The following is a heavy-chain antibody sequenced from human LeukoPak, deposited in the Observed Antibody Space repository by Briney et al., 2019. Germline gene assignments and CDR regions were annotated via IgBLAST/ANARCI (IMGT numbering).Heavy chain of an antibody. Sequence: GGSLRHSRAASGFTFSSYSMNWVRQAPGKGLEWVSYISSSTRTIYYADSVKRRFTISRDNDKNSLYLQMNSLRDEDTAVSACATEMGPTSDFWGEGTLVTVSS. CDR3: ATEMGPTSDF. D-gene: IGHD1-26*01. J-gene: IGHJ4*02. CDR2: ISSSTRTI. CDR1: GFTFSSYS. V-gene: IGHV3-48*02.